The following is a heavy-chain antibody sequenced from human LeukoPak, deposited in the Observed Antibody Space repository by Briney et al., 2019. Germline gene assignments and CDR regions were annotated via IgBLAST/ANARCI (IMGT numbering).Heavy chain of an antibody. Sequence: GGSLRLSCSAAGFTFSSHAMHWVRQAPGKGLEYVSTINDDGGLTYYADSVKGRFTISRDNSKNTVYLQMNNLRAEDTAVYYCARGVTTYYKDPFGDWGQGTLVTVSS. V-gene: IGHV3-64D*08. CDR1: GFTFSSHA. D-gene: IGHD3-10*01. CDR2: INDDGGLT. J-gene: IGHJ4*02. CDR3: ARGVTTYYKDPFGD.